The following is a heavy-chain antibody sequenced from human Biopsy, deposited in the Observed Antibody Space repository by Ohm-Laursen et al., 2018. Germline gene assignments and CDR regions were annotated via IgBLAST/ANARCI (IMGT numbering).Heavy chain of an antibody. CDR1: GGTFGSND. CDR2: IIHHFGAT. CDR3: AADINVWNVNY. D-gene: IGHD1-1*01. V-gene: IGHV1-69*01. J-gene: IGHJ4*02. Sequence: SSVKVSCKTSGGTFGSNDISWVRQAPGQGLEWMGGIIHHFGATDYAQKFQGRVSITADESTSTVYMKLSSLRSEDTAVYYCAADINVWNVNYWGQGTQVTVSS.